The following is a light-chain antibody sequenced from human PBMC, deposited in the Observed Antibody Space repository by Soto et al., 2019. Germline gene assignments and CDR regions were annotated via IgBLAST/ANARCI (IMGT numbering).Light chain of an antibody. CDR1: SSNIEDNA. CDR3: AVWDDSLSVYV. V-gene: IGLV1-36*01. CDR2: YDD. Sequence: QSVLTQPPSVSGAPRQRVTISCSGSSSNIEDNAVNWYQQLPGKTPKLLIYYDDLLPSGVSDRFSGSKSGTSASLAISGLQSEDEADYYCAVWDDSLSVYVFGTGTKVTVL. J-gene: IGLJ1*01.